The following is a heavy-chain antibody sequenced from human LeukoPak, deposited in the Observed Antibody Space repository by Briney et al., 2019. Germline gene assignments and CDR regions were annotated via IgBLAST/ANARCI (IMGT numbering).Heavy chain of an antibody. CDR3: ARGGPFRSNWYFGY. Sequence: ASVKVSCKASDYNFAAYGITWVRQAPGQGLEWMGWISGFNGNTKYEQKFQGRVTMTTDTSTSTAYMELRSLRSDDTAVYYCARGGPFRSNWYFGYWGQGTLVAVSS. D-gene: IGHD1-1*01. J-gene: IGHJ4*02. CDR1: DYNFAAYG. V-gene: IGHV1-18*01. CDR2: ISGFNGNT.